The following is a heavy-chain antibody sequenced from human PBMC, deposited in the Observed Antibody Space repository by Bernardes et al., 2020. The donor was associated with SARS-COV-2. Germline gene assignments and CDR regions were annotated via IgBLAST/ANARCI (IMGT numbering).Heavy chain of an antibody. CDR1: GFIFSRYS. CDR3: ARDRDYAFDY. CDR2: ISGSSGAI. D-gene: IGHD3-16*01. Sequence: GGSLRLSCAASGFIFSRYSMNWVRQAPGKGLEWISYISGSSGAIVYADSVKGRFTISRDNSKSSLSLQMNSLRAEDTAVYYCARDRDYAFDYWGQGTLVAVSS. V-gene: IGHV3-48*04. J-gene: IGHJ4*02.